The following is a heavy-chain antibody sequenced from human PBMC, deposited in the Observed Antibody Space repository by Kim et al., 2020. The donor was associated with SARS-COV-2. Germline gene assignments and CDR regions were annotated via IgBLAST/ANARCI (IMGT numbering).Heavy chain of an antibody. V-gene: IGHV3-30*18. CDR2: ISYEGPST. J-gene: IGHJ4*02. Sequence: GGSLRLSCAASGFTFSDYGMHWVRQVPGKGLDWVGVISYEGPSTYYAESVKGRFTISRDNSNSILYLQMNSLTSEDTAVYSCVKEEHGRESNYFVHWGLGTLGTVSS. CDR3: VKEEHGRESNYFVH. CDR1: GFTFSDYG.